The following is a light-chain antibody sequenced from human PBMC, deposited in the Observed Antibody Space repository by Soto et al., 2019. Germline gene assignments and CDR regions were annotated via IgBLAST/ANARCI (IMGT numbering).Light chain of an antibody. J-gene: IGLJ2*01. CDR1: NSNIGSNP. CDR2: SNY. V-gene: IGLV1-44*01. Sequence: QSVLTPPPSASGTPGQRVTISCSGSNSNIGSNPVHWYQQFPGTAPKVLIYSNYQRPSGVPDRFSGSKSGTSASLAISGLQSEDEADYYCAAWDDRLSDLLFGGGTKVTVL. CDR3: AAWDDRLSDLL.